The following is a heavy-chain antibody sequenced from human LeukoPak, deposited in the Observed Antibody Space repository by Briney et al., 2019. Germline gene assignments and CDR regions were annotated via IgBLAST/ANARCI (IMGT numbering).Heavy chain of an antibody. Sequence: SVKVSCKASGGTFSSYAISWVRQAPGQGLEWMGGIIPIFGTANYAQKFQGRVTITADESTSTAYMELSSLRSEDTAVYYCARDRKHLYCSSTSCSYYGMDVGGQGPTVTFSS. V-gene: IGHV1-69*13. CDR1: GGTFSSYA. J-gene: IGHJ6*02. CDR2: IIPIFGTA. CDR3: ARDRKHLYCSSTSCSYYGMDV. D-gene: IGHD2-2*01.